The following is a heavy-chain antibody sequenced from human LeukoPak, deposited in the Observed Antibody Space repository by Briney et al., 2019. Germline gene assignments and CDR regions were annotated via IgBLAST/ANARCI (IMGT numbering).Heavy chain of an antibody. CDR3: ARAGGFNYYDGSGIY. Sequence: SETLSLTCAVSGGSISSGGYSWSWIRQPPGKGLEWIGYIYHSGSTYYNPSLKSRVTISVDRSKNQFSLKLSSVTAADTAVYYCARAGGFNYYDGSGIYWGQGTLVTVSS. D-gene: IGHD3-22*01. CDR1: GGSISSGGYS. CDR2: IYHSGST. V-gene: IGHV4-30-2*01. J-gene: IGHJ4*02.